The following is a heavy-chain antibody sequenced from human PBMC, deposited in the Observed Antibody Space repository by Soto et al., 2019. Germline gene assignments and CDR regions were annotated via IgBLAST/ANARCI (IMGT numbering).Heavy chain of an antibody. CDR2: IKSKTDGGTT. J-gene: IGHJ6*02. CDR3: TTDGGYGTAYYYYGMDV. D-gene: IGHD1-26*01. CDR1: GFTFSNAW. V-gene: IGHV3-15*07. Sequence: GGSLRLSCAASGFTFSNAWMNWVRQAPGKGLEWVGRIKSKTDGGTTDYAAPVKGRFTISRDDSKNTLYLQMNSLKTEDTAVYYCTTDGGYGTAYYYYGMDVWGQGTTVTVSS.